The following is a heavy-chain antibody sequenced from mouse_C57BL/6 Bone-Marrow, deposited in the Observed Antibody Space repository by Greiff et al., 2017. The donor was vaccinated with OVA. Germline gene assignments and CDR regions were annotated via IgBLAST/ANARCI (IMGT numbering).Heavy chain of an antibody. CDR1: GYTFTTYP. J-gene: IGHJ3*01. V-gene: IGHV1-47*01. D-gene: IGHD1-1*01. CDR2: FHPYNDDT. Sequence: VQLQQSGAELVKPGASVKMSCKASGYTFTTYPIEWMKQNHGKSLEWIGNFHPYNDDTKYNEKFKGKATLTVEKSSSTVYLELSRLTSDDSAVYDCARPGDYDGDGFAYWGQGTLVTVSA. CDR3: ARPGDYDGDGFAY.